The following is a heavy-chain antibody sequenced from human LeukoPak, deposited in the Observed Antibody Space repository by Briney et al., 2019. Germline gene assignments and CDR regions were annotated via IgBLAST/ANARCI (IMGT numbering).Heavy chain of an antibody. CDR3: ARDCRGNFDCPSSELFDY. CDR2: IIPIFSTP. Sequence: SVKVSCKASGGTFSNYAISWLRQAPGQGLEWMGGIIPIFSTPNYLKKFQGRVTITADGSTRTADESTSTAYMELSSLRPEDTAVYYCARDCRGNFDCPSSELFDYWGQGTLVTVSS. V-gene: IGHV1-69*13. J-gene: IGHJ4*02. D-gene: IGHD3-9*01. CDR1: GGTFSNYA.